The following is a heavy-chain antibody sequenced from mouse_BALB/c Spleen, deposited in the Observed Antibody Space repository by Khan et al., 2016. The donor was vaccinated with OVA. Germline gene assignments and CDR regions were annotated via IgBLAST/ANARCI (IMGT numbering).Heavy chain of an antibody. Sequence: VQLQESGPGLVAPSQSLSITCTVSGFSLTDYAVSWIRQPPGKGLEWLGMIWAGGSKYYNSALKSRLSISKDNSKSQVFLKMNSLQTDDTAMYYWAKDPPYYAMDYWGQGTSVTVSS. V-gene: IGHV2-6-5*01. CDR2: IWAGGSK. CDR1: GFSLTDYA. CDR3: AKDPPYYAMDY. J-gene: IGHJ4*01.